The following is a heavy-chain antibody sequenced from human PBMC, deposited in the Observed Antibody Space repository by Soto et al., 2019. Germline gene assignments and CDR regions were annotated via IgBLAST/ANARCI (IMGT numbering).Heavy chain of an antibody. D-gene: IGHD2-15*01. J-gene: IGHJ6*02. CDR1: GFTFSSYW. CDR2: INSDGSST. Sequence: LSLSCAASGFTFSSYWMHWVRQAPGKGLVWVSRINSDGSSTSYADSVKGRFTISRDNAKNTLYLQMNSLRAEDTAVYYCVRIPHCSGGSCYSYYYYGMDVWGQGTTVTVSS. V-gene: IGHV3-74*01. CDR3: VRIPHCSGGSCYSYYYYGMDV.